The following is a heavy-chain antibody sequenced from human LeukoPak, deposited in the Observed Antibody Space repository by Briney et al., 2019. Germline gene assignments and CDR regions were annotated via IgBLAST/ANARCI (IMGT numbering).Heavy chain of an antibody. V-gene: IGHV3-48*03. J-gene: IGHJ4*02. Sequence: QPGGSLRLSCAASGFTFSSYEMNWVRQAPGKGLEWVSYISTRGSTIYYADSVKGRFTISRDNAKNSVYLQMNSLRAEDTAVYYCAKLDGIAGLDCWGQGTLVIVSS. CDR1: GFTFSSYE. CDR2: ISTRGSTI. CDR3: AKLDGIAGLDC. D-gene: IGHD6-13*01.